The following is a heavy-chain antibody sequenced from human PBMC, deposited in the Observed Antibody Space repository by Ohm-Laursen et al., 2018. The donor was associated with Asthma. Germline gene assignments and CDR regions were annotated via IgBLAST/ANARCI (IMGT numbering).Heavy chain of an antibody. D-gene: IGHD3-22*01. CDR3: ARDHSSGYSFSFDY. V-gene: IGHV1-69*10. Sequence: SVKVSCKASGGTFSSYAINWVRQAPGQGLEWVGAIIPIFDIPNYAEKFQGRVTITANKSTSTAYMELSSLRSEDTAVYYCARDHSSGYSFSFDYWGQGTLVTVSS. J-gene: IGHJ4*02. CDR1: GGTFSSYA. CDR2: IIPIFDIP.